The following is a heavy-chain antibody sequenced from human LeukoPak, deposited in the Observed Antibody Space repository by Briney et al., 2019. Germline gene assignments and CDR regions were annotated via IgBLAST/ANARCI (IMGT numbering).Heavy chain of an antibody. CDR1: GFSFSIFE. D-gene: IGHD4-17*01. Sequence: GGSLRLSCAASGFSFSIFEMNWVRQAPGKGLEWVSYISSSGGMIYYAASVKGRFTISRDNAKNSLSLQMNSLRAEDTAVYYCARQQAVTYDAFDIWGQGTMVTVSS. CDR3: ARQQAVTYDAFDI. CDR2: ISSSGGMI. V-gene: IGHV3-48*03. J-gene: IGHJ3*02.